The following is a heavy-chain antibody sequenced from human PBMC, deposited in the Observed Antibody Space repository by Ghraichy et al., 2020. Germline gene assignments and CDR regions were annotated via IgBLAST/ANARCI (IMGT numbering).Heavy chain of an antibody. D-gene: IGHD2-21*01. CDR2: ISHSGSA. CDR1: GGSINRGNYY. Sequence: SQTLSLTCQVSGGSINRGNYYWSWIRQPPGKGLEWMGYISHSGSAYYNPSLKSRVTMSADTSKNLLTLNLTSVTAADTAIYYCVRDAAYGHLDNWGQGTLVAVSS. V-gene: IGHV4-31*02. CDR3: VRDAAYGHLDN. J-gene: IGHJ4*02.